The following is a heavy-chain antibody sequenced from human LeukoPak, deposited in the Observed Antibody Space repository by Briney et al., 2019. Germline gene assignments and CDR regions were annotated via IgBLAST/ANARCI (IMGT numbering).Heavy chain of an antibody. J-gene: IGHJ4*02. D-gene: IGHD3-9*01. CDR3: ARGKAGILTGYPYYFDY. CDR2: IYYSGST. CDR1: GGSISSSSYY. Sequence: SETLSLTCTVSGGSISSSSYYWGWVRQPPGKGLEWIGSIYYSGSTYYNPSLKSRVTISVDTSKNQFSLKLSSVTAADTAVYYCARGKAGILTGYPYYFDYWGQGTLVTVSS. V-gene: IGHV4-39*07.